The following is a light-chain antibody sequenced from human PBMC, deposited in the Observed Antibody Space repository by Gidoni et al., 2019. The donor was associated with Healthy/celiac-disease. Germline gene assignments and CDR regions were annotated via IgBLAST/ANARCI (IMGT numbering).Light chain of an antibody. Sequence: QSALTQPASVSGSPGQSITISCTGTSSDVGGYNYVSWYQQHPGKAPKLMIYEVSNRPSGVSHRFSGSTSGNPASLTISGLQAEDEADYYCSSYTSSSTVFGGGTKLTVL. CDR1: SSDVGGYNY. V-gene: IGLV2-14*01. J-gene: IGLJ2*01. CDR3: SSYTSSSTV. CDR2: EVS.